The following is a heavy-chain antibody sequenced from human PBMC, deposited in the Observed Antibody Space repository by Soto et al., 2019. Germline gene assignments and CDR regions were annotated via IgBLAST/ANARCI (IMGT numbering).Heavy chain of an antibody. CDR2: ISYDGSNK. V-gene: IGHV3-30*18. J-gene: IGHJ5*02. D-gene: IGHD3-22*01. CDR3: AKDATYYYDSSGYPLNWFDP. Sequence: QVQLVESGGGVVKPGRSLRHSCAASGFTFSSYGMHWVRQAPGKGLEWGAVISYDGSNKYYADSVKGRFTISRDNSKNTLYLQMNSLRAEDTAVYYCAKDATYYYDSSGYPLNWFDPWGQGTLVTVSS. CDR1: GFTFSSYG.